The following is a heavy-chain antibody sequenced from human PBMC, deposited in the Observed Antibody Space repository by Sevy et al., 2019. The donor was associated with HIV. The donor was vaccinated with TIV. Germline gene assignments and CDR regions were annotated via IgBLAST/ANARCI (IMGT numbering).Heavy chain of an antibody. CDR3: TAGDLGRFDY. CDR2: IRSKANNYAP. J-gene: IGHJ4*02. Sequence: GESLKISCAASGFTFSGAAMFWVRQASGKGLEWIGRIRSKANNYAPVYGASVKGRFIISRDDSKNTTYLQMNSLKIEDTAVYYCTAGDLGRFDYWGRGSLVTVSS. CDR1: GFTFSGAA. V-gene: IGHV3-73*01. D-gene: IGHD3-16*01.